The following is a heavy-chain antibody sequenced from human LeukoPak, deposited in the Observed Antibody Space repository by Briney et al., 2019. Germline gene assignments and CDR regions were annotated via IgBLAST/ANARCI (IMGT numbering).Heavy chain of an antibody. CDR2: ISSSSSYI. D-gene: IGHD3-10*01. V-gene: IGHV3-21*01. CDR3: ARDLWFGELLLDY. J-gene: IGHJ4*02. CDR1: GFTFSSYS. Sequence: GGSLRLSCAASGFTFSSYSMNWVRQAPGKGLEWVSSISSSSSYIYYADSVKGRFTISRDNAKNSLYLQMDSLRAEDTAVYYCARDLWFGELLLDYWGQGTLVTVSP.